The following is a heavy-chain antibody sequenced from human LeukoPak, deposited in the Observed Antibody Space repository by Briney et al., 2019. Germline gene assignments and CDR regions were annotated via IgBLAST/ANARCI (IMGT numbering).Heavy chain of an antibody. V-gene: IGHV3-7*01. J-gene: IGHJ6*02. Sequence: GGSLRLSCAASGFTFSSYAMSWVRQAPGKGLEWVANIKQDGSEKYYVDSVKGRFTISRDNAKNSLYLQMNSLRAEDTAVYYCAREWERVLWFGERDTHGMDVWGQGTTVTVSS. CDR2: IKQDGSEK. D-gene: IGHD3-10*01. CDR1: GFTFSSYA. CDR3: AREWERVLWFGERDTHGMDV.